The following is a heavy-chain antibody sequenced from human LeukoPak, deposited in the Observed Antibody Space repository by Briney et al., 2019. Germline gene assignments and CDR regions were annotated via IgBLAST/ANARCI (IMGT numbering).Heavy chain of an antibody. CDR3: ARGYCTNGVCFDY. Sequence: ASVKVSCKASGGTFSSYAISWVRQAPGQGLEWMGGIIPIFGTANYAQKFQGRVTITADGSTSTAYMELSSLRSEDTAVYYCARGYCTNGVCFDYWGQGTLVTVSS. J-gene: IGHJ4*02. D-gene: IGHD2-8*01. CDR1: GGTFSSYA. V-gene: IGHV1-69*13. CDR2: IIPIFGTA.